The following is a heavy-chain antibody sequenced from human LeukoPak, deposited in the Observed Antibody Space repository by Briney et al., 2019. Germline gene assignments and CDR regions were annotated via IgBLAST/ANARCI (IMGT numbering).Heavy chain of an antibody. CDR3: ARPTPYYYDCSGYYLYYYFDY. D-gene: IGHD3-22*01. CDR1: GFTFSSYA. V-gene: IGHV3-23*01. J-gene: IGHJ4*02. Sequence: GGSLRLSCAASGFTFSSYAMSWVRQAPGKGLEWVSAISGSGGSTYYADSVKGRFTISRDNSKNTLYLQMNSLRAEDTAVYYCARPTPYYYDCSGYYLYYYFDYWGQGTLVTVSS. CDR2: ISGSGGST.